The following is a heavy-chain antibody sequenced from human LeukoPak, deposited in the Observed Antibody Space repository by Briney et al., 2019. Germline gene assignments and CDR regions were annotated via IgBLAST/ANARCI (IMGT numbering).Heavy chain of an antibody. J-gene: IGHJ4*02. D-gene: IGHD6-19*01. CDR1: GSSISSYY. V-gene: IGHV4-59*12. Sequence: SETLSLTCTVSGSSISSYYWSWIRQPPGKGLEFIGCIYYSGGSNYNPSLKSRVTISVDTSKNQFSLNLSSVTAADMAVYYCARGGWYNDYWGQGTLVTVSS. CDR3: ARGGWYNDY. CDR2: IYYSGGS.